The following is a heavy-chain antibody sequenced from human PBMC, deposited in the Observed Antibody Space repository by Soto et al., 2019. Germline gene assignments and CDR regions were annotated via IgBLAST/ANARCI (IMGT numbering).Heavy chain of an antibody. CDR2: IKSKTDGGTT. Sequence: EVQLVESGGGLVKPGGSLRLSCAASGFTFSNAWMNWVRQAPGKGLEWVGRIKSKTDGGTTDYAAPVKGRFTISRDDSKNTLYLQMNSLKTEDTAVYYCTTGIRYFDWLDRADYWGQGTLVTVSS. D-gene: IGHD3-9*01. V-gene: IGHV3-15*07. J-gene: IGHJ4*02. CDR1: GFTFSNAW. CDR3: TTGIRYFDWLDRADY.